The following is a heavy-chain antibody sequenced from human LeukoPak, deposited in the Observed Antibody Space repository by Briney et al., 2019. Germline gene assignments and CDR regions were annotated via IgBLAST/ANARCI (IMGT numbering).Heavy chain of an antibody. CDR1: GFTFSSYW. CDR3: ARLNYDFWSGVWEGYYMDV. Sequence: VGSLRLSCAASGFTFSSYWMTWVRQAPGTGLEWVANIREDGSEKYYVDSVKGRFTVSRDNAKNSLYLQVNSLRAEDTAVYYCARLNYDFWSGVWEGYYMDVWGKGTTVTVSS. CDR2: IREDGSEK. V-gene: IGHV3-7*01. J-gene: IGHJ6*03. D-gene: IGHD3-3*01.